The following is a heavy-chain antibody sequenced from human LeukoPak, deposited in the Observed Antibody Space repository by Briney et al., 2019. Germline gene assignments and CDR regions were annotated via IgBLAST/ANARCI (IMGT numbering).Heavy chain of an antibody. Sequence: VASVKVSCKASGYNFNAYNIQWVRQARGLGLEWMGWIDPKNGHTTYAEKFKGRVMVTRDTSITAVYMELRSLRSDDTAVYYCSRDVSGDGRVYIDHWGPGTSVSVSS. J-gene: IGHJ4*02. CDR2: IDPKNGHT. CDR1: GYNFNAYN. D-gene: IGHD1-26*01. V-gene: IGHV1-2*02. CDR3: SRDVSGDGRVYIDH.